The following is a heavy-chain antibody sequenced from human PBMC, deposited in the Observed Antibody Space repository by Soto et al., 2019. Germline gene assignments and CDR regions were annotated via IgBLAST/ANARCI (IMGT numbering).Heavy chain of an antibody. CDR2: ISYDGSNK. CDR1: GFTFSSYG. J-gene: IGHJ5*02. CDR3: AKDGYSSSLTFDP. Sequence: QVQLVESGGGVVQPGRSLRLSCAASGFTFSSYGMHWVRQAPGKGLEWVAVISYDGSNKYYADSVKGRFTISRDNSKNTLYLQMNSLRAEDTAVYYCAKDGYSSSLTFDPWGQGTLVTVSS. V-gene: IGHV3-30*18. D-gene: IGHD6-13*01.